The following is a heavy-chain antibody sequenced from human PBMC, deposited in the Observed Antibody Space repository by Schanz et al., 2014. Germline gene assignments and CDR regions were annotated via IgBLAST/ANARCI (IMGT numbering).Heavy chain of an antibody. Sequence: QVQLQQWGAGLLKPSETLSLTCAVYGGSFSGYYWSWIRQPPGKGLGWIGEINHSGSTNYNPSLRGRVTISVDTAKNQFSRKLSAVTAADTAVYYCARGYGMDGWGQGTTVTVSS. CDR2: INHSGST. CDR1: GGSFSGYY. V-gene: IGHV4-34*01. CDR3: ARGYGMDG. J-gene: IGHJ6*02.